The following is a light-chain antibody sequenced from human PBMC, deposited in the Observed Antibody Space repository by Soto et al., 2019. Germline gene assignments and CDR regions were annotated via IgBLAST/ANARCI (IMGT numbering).Light chain of an antibody. Sequence: EIVLTQSPGTLSLSPGERATLSCRASEFLSSSYLVWYQQKPGQAPRLLIYAASRRASGIPDRFSGSGSATEYTLTINTVEPEDFAVYYCQQQGTFGQGTKLEIK. CDR3: QQQGT. V-gene: IGKV3-20*01. CDR1: EFLSSSY. J-gene: IGKJ2*01. CDR2: AAS.